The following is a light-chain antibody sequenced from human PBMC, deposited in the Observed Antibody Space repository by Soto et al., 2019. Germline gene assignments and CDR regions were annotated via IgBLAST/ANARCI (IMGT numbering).Light chain of an antibody. V-gene: IGLV7-46*01. J-gene: IGLJ3*02. CDR1: TGAVTSNHH. Sequence: QAVVTQEPSLTVSPGGTVTLTCGSSTGAVTSNHHPYWFQQKAGQAPRTLIYDTSNKHSWTPARFSGSLLGDKAALTLSGAPPEEEAQHYCWLSYNAARVFGGGTKVTVL. CDR3: WLSYNAARV. CDR2: DTS.